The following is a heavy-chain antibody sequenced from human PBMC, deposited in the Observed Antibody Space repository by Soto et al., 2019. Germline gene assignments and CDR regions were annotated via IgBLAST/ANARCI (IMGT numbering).Heavy chain of an antibody. V-gene: IGHV4-30-4*01. Sequence: SETLSLTCTVSGLSIISVNYYWILIRQPPGKGLEWIGYIYYSGSTYYNPSLRSRVTISVDTSKNQFSLKLSSVTAADTAVYYCARYGSVLCNRGSCYSPFDYWGQGTLVTVSS. CDR2: IYYSGST. D-gene: IGHD2-15*01. CDR3: ARYGSVLCNRGSCYSPFDY. J-gene: IGHJ4*02. CDR1: GLSIISVNYY.